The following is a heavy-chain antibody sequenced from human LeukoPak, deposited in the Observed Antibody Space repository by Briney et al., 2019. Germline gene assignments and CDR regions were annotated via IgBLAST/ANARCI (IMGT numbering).Heavy chain of an antibody. CDR1: GFALSGYS. CDR2: INMDGDNT. J-gene: IGHJ3*02. Sequence: PGGSLRLSWSASGFALSGYSTQSVRQPPGKGLECVSAINMDGDNTNYTDSVTGRFTISRDNSKNTLYLQVSSLRAEDTAVYCCVKDPEYYYDSSGSPRGAFDIWGQGTVVTVSS. V-gene: IGHV3-64D*09. CDR3: VKDPEYYYDSSGSPRGAFDI. D-gene: IGHD3-22*01.